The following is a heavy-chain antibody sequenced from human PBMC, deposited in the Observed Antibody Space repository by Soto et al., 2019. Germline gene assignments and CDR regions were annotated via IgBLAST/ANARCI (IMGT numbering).Heavy chain of an antibody. CDR2: IYYSGST. J-gene: IGHJ4*02. V-gene: IGHV4-39*01. CDR1: GGSISSSSYY. CDR3: ARGYCSGGSCYRY. Sequence: SETLSLTCTVSGGSISSSSYYCGWIRQPPGKGLEWIGSIYYSGSTYYNPSLKSRVTISVDTSKNQFSLKLSSVTAADTAVYYCARGYCSGGSCYRYWGQGSQVTVSS. D-gene: IGHD2-15*01.